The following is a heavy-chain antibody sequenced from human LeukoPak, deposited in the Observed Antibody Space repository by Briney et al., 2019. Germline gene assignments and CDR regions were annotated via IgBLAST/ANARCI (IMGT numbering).Heavy chain of an antibody. CDR1: GFTFSGYW. Sequence: GGSLRLSRAVSGFTFSGYWMTWVRQAPGKGLQWVANIRQDGSEKYYVDSVKGRFTISRDNAKNSLYLQMNSLTAEDTAVYYCAISVEMATIGDHWGQGILVTVS. CDR3: AISVEMATIGDH. V-gene: IGHV3-7*03. CDR2: IRQDGSEK. D-gene: IGHD5-24*01. J-gene: IGHJ4*02.